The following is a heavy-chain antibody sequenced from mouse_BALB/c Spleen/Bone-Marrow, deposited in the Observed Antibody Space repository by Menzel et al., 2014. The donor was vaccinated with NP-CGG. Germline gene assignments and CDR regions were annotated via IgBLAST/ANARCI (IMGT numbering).Heavy chain of an antibody. CDR2: IDPENGNI. CDR3: TRRGFDL. Sequence: VTLKVSGAELVKPGASVKLSCTASGFNIKDTYIHWVKRRPEQGLEWIGRIDPENGNIKYDPKFQVKATITADTSSNTAYLQLSSLTSEDTAVYYCTRRGFDLWGQGTTLTVSS. V-gene: IGHV14-3*02. J-gene: IGHJ2*01. CDR1: GFNIKDTY.